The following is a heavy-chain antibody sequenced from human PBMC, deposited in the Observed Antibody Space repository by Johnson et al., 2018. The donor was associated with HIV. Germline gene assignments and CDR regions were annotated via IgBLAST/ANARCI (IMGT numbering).Heavy chain of an antibody. Sequence: MQLVESGGGLVQPGGSLRLSCAASGFTFSSYAMSWVRQAPGKGLEWVSSISGSGGRTYYADSVKGRFTISRDNSKNTLYLQMTSLRAEDTAVYYCAGAKVESAFDIWGQGTMVTVSS. CDR3: AGAKVESAFDI. CDR2: ISGSGGRT. CDR1: GFTFSSYA. V-gene: IGHV3-23*04. J-gene: IGHJ3*02. D-gene: IGHD1-1*01.